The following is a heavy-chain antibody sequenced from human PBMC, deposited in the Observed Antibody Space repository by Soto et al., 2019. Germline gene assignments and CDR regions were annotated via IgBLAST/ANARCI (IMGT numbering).Heavy chain of an antibody. CDR2: IFPLTDIP. J-gene: IGHJ4*02. CDR3: ARGPLVVLNYSEY. CDR1: GGTFRNYP. Sequence: QVQLVQSGTEVKKPGSSVKVSCKASGGTFRNYPINWVRQAPGQGLEWMGSIFPLTDIPDYAQNFQARLTISADKSTSTAYMELSSLTSDDTAMYFCARGPLVVLNYSEYWGQGTLVTVSS. V-gene: IGHV1-69*02.